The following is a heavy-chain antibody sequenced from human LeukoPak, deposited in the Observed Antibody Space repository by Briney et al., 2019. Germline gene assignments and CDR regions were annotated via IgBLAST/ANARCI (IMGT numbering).Heavy chain of an antibody. Sequence: PGGSLRLSCAASGFTFSSYGMHWVRQAPGKGLEWVAFIRYDGSNKYYADSVKGRFTISRDNSKNTLYLQMNSLRAEDTAVYYCAKDWAYCSSTSCYSGAYYYYYMDVWGKGTTVTVSS. V-gene: IGHV3-30*02. CDR2: IRYDGSNK. CDR3: AKDWAYCSSTSCYSGAYYYYYMDV. CDR1: GFTFSSYG. D-gene: IGHD2-2*01. J-gene: IGHJ6*03.